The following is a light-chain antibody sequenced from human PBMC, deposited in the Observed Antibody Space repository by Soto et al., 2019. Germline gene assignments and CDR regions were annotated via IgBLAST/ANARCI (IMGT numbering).Light chain of an antibody. CDR3: QQYGSSPFT. Sequence: VMTQSPGTLSLYPGERAALSFRASQSVSSSYLAWYQQKTGQPPRILIYGASSRATGIPDRFSGSGSGTDFTLTISRLEPEDFEVYYCQQYGSSPFTFGQGTRLEIK. CDR2: GAS. J-gene: IGKJ5*01. V-gene: IGKV3-20*01. CDR1: QSVSSSY.